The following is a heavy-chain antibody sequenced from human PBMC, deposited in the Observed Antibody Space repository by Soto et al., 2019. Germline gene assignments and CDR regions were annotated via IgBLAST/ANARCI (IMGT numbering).Heavy chain of an antibody. CDR2: IDWDDDK. V-gene: IGHV2-70*01. Sequence: SGPTLVNPTPTLTLTCTFSGFSLSTSGMCVSWIRQPPGKALEWLALIDWDDDKYYSTSLKTRLTISKATSKNQVVLTMTYMEPVDTSTYCCAQIRDSSASGGFDYWGQGTLVAV. CDR1: GFSLSTSGMC. J-gene: IGHJ4*02. D-gene: IGHD6-6*01. CDR3: AQIRDSSASGGFDY.